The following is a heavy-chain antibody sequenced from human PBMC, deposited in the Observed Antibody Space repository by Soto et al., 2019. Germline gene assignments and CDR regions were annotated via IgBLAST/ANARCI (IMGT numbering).Heavy chain of an antibody. Sequence: EVQLLESGGGLVQPGGSLRLSCAASGFTFSSYAMHWVRQAPGKGLEYVSAISSNGGSTYYANSVKGRFTISRDNSKNTLYLQMGSLRAEDMAVYYCAREGGGYYFDYWGQGTLVTVSS. CDR1: GFTFSSYA. J-gene: IGHJ4*02. D-gene: IGHD3-16*01. CDR3: AREGGGYYFDY. V-gene: IGHV3-64*01. CDR2: ISSNGGST.